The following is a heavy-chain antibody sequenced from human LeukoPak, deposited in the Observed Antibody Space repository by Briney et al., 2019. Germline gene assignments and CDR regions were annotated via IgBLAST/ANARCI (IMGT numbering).Heavy chain of an antibody. J-gene: IGHJ1*01. V-gene: IGHV4-59*01. CDR1: GGAISRYY. CDR3: ARVHPREGYFQH. Sequence: SETLSLTCSVSGGAISRYYWSWIRQPPGKGLEWIGYIYYSGSTNYNPSLKSRVTISVDTSKNQFSLKLSSVTAADTAVYYCARVHPREGYFQHWGQGTLVTVSS. CDR2: IYYSGST. D-gene: IGHD5-24*01.